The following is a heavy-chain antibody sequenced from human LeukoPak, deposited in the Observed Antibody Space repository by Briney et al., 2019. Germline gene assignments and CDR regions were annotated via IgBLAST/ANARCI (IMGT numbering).Heavy chain of an antibody. CDR1: GFTFSSYA. D-gene: IGHD2-15*01. V-gene: IGHV3-23*01. Sequence: GGSLRLSCAASGFTFSSYAMNWVRQAPGKGLEWVSAICSNDNNTYYANSVKGRFTISRGNSKNTLFLQMNSLRAEDTAVYYCAKNLYCGGGSCYPSALGMDVWGQGTTVTVSS. CDR3: AKNLYCGGGSCYPSALGMDV. CDR2: ICSNDNNT. J-gene: IGHJ6*02.